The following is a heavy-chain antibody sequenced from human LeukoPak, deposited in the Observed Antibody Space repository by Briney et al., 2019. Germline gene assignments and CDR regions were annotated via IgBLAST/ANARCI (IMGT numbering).Heavy chain of an antibody. CDR3: TRLGDGYKIDY. CDR1: GFTFSGSA. CDR2: IRSKANSYAT. Sequence: QPGGSLRLSCAASGFTFSGSAMHWVRQASGKGLEWVGRIRSKANSYATAYAAAVKGRFTISRDDSKNTAYLQVNSLKTEDTAVYYCTRLGDGYKIDYWGQGTLVTVSS. V-gene: IGHV3-73*01. J-gene: IGHJ4*02. D-gene: IGHD5-24*01.